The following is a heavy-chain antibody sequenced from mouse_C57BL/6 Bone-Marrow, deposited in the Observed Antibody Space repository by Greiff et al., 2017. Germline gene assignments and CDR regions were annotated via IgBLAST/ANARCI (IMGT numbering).Heavy chain of an antibody. J-gene: IGHJ4*01. CDR3: ARYGNWGYAMDY. CDR1: GFTFTDYY. CDR2: IRNKANGYTT. Sequence: EVQGVESGGGLVQPGGSLSLSCAASGFTFTDYYMSWVRQPPGKALEWLGFIRNKANGYTTEYSASVKGRFTISRDNSQSILYLQMNALGAEDSATYYCARYGNWGYAMDYWGQGTSVTVSS. D-gene: IGHD4-1*01. V-gene: IGHV7-3*01.